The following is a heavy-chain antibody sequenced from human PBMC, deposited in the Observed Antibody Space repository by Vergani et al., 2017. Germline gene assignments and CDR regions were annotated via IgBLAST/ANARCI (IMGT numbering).Heavy chain of an antibody. CDR1: GDAISRDTYS. D-gene: IGHD3/OR15-3a*01. CDR3: ARGQTGYSRDWSTYFFYMDV. J-gene: IGHJ6*03. Sequence: QVRLQESGPGLVNPSQTLSLTCTLSGDAISRDTYSWNWVRQPPGKPLEWIGSVYYSGTTYYNPSLGGRVTMSIDKSKNHFPLTLTSVTAADSAFYFCARGQTGYSRDWSTYFFYMDVWGKGTTVTVSS. CDR2: VYYSGTT. V-gene: IGHV4-30-4*07.